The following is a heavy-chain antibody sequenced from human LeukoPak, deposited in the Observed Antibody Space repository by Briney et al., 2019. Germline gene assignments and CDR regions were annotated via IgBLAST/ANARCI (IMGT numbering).Heavy chain of an antibody. Sequence: GGSLRLSCAASGFTFSSYAMHWVRQAPGKGLEWVAVISYDGSNKYYADSVKGRFTISRDNSKNTLYLQMNSLKTEDTAVYYCTTDLLLWFGEFSLSGYWGQGTLVTVSS. CDR3: TTDLLLWFGEFSLSGY. V-gene: IGHV3-30*04. CDR2: ISYDGSNK. CDR1: GFTFSSYA. D-gene: IGHD3-10*01. J-gene: IGHJ4*02.